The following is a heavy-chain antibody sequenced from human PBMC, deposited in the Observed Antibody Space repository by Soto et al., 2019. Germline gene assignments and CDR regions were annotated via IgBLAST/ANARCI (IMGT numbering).Heavy chain of an antibody. J-gene: IGHJ5*02. V-gene: IGHV4-30-2*01. D-gene: IGHD2-2*01. Sequence: QLQLQESGSGLVKPSQTLSLTCAVSGGSISSGYSWSWIRQPPGKGLEWIGYIYHSGITYYNPSLKRRVTISVDRSTNQFSLKLSSVTAADTAVYYCARGYCSISSCSNWLDPWGQGTLVTVSS. CDR2: IYHSGIT. CDR1: GGSISSGYS. CDR3: ARGYCSISSCSNWLDP.